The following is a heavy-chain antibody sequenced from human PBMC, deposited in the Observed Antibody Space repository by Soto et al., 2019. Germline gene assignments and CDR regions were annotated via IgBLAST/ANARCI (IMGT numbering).Heavy chain of an antibody. CDR3: ARDNQGMDF. V-gene: IGHV6-1*01. CDR2: TYYRSKWLN. CDR1: VGGVSSNSAA. Sequence: PSQTLSLTCAISVGGVSSNSAAWNWIRQSPSRGLEWLGRTYYRSKWLNDYAVSVRGRITVNPDTSKNQFSLQLDSVTPEDTAVYYCARDNQGMDFWGQGTTVTVSS. J-gene: IGHJ6*02.